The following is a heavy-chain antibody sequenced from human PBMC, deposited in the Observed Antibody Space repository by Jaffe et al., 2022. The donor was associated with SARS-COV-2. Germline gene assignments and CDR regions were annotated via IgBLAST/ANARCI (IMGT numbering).Heavy chain of an antibody. J-gene: IGHJ5*02. CDR2: ISSSSNYR. Sequence: EVQLVESGGGLVKPGGSLRLSCAASGFTFSSYSMNWVRQAPGKGLEWVSSISSSSNYRYYADSVKGRFTISRDNAKNSLYLQMNSLRAEDTAVYYCAVSYSSSRGWFDPWGQGTLVTVSS. CDR3: AVSYSSSRGWFDP. CDR1: GFTFSSYS. D-gene: IGHD6-6*01. V-gene: IGHV3-21*01.